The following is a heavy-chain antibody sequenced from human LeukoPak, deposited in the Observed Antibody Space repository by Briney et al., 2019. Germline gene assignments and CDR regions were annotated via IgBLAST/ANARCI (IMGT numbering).Heavy chain of an antibody. CDR3: GRQLVGATAYYFDY. Sequence: SPSETLSLTCTVSGGSISSSSYSWGWIRQPPGKGLEWIGNIYYTGSTYYSPSLQSRVTISVDTSKNQFYPKLSSVTAADTAVYYCGRQLVGATAYYFDYWGQGTLVTVSS. J-gene: IGHJ4*02. CDR2: IYYTGST. D-gene: IGHD1-26*01. V-gene: IGHV4-39*01. CDR1: GGSISSSSYS.